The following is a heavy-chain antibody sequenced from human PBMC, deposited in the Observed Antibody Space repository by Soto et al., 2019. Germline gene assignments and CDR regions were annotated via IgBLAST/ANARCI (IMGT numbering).Heavy chain of an antibody. D-gene: IGHD6-19*01. CDR1: GFTFSSYA. V-gene: IGHV3-23*01. CDR2: ISGSGGST. J-gene: IGHJ4*02. Sequence: EVQLLESGGGLVQPGGSLRLSCAASGFTFSSYAMSWVRQAPGKGLEWVSAISGSGGSTYYADSVKGRFTISRDNSKNTLYLQMNSLRAEDTAVYYCAKGLVRETSGIAVAGTGLIYVLDYLGQGTLVTVSS. CDR3: AKGLVRETSGIAVAGTGLIYVLDY.